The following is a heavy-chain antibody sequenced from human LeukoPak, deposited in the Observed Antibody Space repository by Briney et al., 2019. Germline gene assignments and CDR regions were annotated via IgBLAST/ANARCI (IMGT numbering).Heavy chain of an antibody. D-gene: IGHD6-19*01. Sequence: AXGQGLXXXGXXXPXXGGTNYAQKFQGWVTMTRDTSISTAYMELSRLRSDDTAVYYCARERRDSSGWYRSYYYYYGMDVWGQGTTVTVSS. CDR3: ARERRDSSGWYRSYYYYYGMDV. CDR2: XXPXXGGT. J-gene: IGHJ6*02. V-gene: IGHV1-2*04.